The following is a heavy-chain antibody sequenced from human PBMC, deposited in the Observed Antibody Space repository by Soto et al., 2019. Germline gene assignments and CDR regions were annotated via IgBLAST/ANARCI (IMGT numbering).Heavy chain of an antibody. CDR3: ARGVGGNLVYCDY. Sequence: GESLKISCKGSGYRLTSYWIACVRKMSGKGLEWMGIIYHGDSNTIYSPSFQGQVTISADKTISTAYRQWSSLKASDTAMYYCARGVGGNLVYCDYGGQGALVTVSS. D-gene: IGHD2-15*01. CDR1: GYRLTSYW. CDR2: IYHGDSNT. V-gene: IGHV5-51*01. J-gene: IGHJ4*02.